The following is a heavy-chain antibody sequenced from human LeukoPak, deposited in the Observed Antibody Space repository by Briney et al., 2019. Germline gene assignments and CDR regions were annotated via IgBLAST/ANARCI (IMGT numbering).Heavy chain of an antibody. V-gene: IGHV3-53*01. CDR1: GFTFSSYS. CDR3: ATRVSTSRSFDY. J-gene: IGHJ4*02. Sequence: GGSLRLSCAASGFTFSSYSMNWVRRAPGKGLEWVSVIYSGGSTYYADSVKGRFTISRDNSKNTLYLQMNSLRAEDTAVYYRATRVSTSRSFDYWGQGTLVTVSS. CDR2: IYSGGST.